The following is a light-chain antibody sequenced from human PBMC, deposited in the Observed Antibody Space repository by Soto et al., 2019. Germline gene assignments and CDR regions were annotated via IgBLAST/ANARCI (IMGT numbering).Light chain of an antibody. V-gene: IGKV3-15*01. CDR1: QSVSSY. Sequence: TLSLSPGERATLSCRASQSVSSYLAWYQQKPGQAPRLLIYDASTRATGIPTRFSGSGSGTDFTLTISSLQSEDFAVYYCQQYNNWPWTFGQGTKVDIK. J-gene: IGKJ1*01. CDR3: QQYNNWPWT. CDR2: DAS.